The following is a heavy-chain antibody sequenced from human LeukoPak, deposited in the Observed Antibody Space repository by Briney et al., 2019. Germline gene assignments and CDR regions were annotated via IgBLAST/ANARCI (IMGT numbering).Heavy chain of an antibody. Sequence: SETLSLTCTVSGGSISSYYWSWIRQPPGKGLEWIGYIYYSGSTNYNPSLKSRVTISVDTSKNQFSLKLSSVTAADTAVYYCARLDIVLMNAFDIWGQGTMVTVSS. CDR1: GGSISSYY. V-gene: IGHV4-59*12. D-gene: IGHD2-8*01. J-gene: IGHJ3*02. CDR3: ARLDIVLMNAFDI. CDR2: IYYSGST.